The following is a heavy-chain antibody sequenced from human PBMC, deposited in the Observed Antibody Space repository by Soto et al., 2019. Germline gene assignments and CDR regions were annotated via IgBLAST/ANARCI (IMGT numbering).Heavy chain of an antibody. Sequence: QEQLVQSGGGVVQPGRSLRLSCAASGFKFNSYGMHWVRQAPGKGLEWVAVIRYDGSDTSYGDSVKGRFTISRDNSKNTLHLQMSSLRVDETAGYYCARDRFGGTEGTNWLDRWGQGSLVTVAS. V-gene: IGHV3-33*01. CDR2: IRYDGSDT. CDR1: GFKFNSYG. CDR3: ARDRFGGTEGTNWLDR. D-gene: IGHD3-10*01. J-gene: IGHJ5*02.